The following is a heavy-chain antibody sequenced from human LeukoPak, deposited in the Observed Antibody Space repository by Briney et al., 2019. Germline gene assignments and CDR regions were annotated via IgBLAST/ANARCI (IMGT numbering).Heavy chain of an antibody. D-gene: IGHD3-3*01. Sequence: GGSLILSCAASGFNFSSYAMGWARQATGKGLEWVAAISGSGGSTYYADSVKGRFTISRDNSKNTLYLQMNSLRAEDTAVYYCAKSLRHPLDYWGQGTLVTVSS. V-gene: IGHV3-23*01. CDR2: ISGSGGST. CDR1: GFNFSSYA. CDR3: AKSLRHPLDY. J-gene: IGHJ4*02.